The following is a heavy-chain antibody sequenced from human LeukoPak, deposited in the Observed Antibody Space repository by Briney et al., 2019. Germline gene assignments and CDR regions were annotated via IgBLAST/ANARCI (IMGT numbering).Heavy chain of an antibody. CDR2: THYSGTG. CDR3: ARVRFYDTTGYSTSYYLDY. D-gene: IGHD3-22*01. J-gene: IGHJ4*02. Sequence: SETLSLTCAISGGPIIASYWSWIRQPPGKGLEWIGYTHYSGTGNYNPSLKSRVTISIDTSKNRFSLRLTSVTAADTAVYYCARVRFYDTTGYSTSYYLDYWGQGALVTVSS. CDR1: GGPIIASY. V-gene: IGHV4-59*01.